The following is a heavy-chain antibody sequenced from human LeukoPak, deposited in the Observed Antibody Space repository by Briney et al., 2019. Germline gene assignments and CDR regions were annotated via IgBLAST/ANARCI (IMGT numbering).Heavy chain of an antibody. V-gene: IGHV1-18*01. CDR3: ARGIQNYDFWSGYYSPHDAFDI. CDR2: ISAYNGNT. D-gene: IGHD3-3*01. J-gene: IGHJ3*02. CDR1: GYTFTSYG. Sequence: GASEKVSCKASGYTFTSYGISWVRQAPGQGLEWMGWISAYNGNTNYAQKLQGRVTMTTDTSTSTAYMELRSLRSDDTAVYYCARGIQNYDFWSGYYSPHDAFDIWGQGTMVTVSS.